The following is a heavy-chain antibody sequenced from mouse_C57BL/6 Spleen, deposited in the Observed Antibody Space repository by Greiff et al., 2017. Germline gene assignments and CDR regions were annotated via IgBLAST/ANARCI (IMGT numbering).Heavy chain of an antibody. CDR3: AKQDYDVYAMDY. CDR1: GFSLTSYG. J-gene: IGHJ4*01. CDR2: IWSDGST. V-gene: IGHV2-6-1*01. D-gene: IGHD2-4*01. Sequence: QVQLQQSGPGLVAPSQCLSITCTVSGFSLTSYGVHWVRQPPGKGLEWLVVIWSDGSTTYHSALKSRLSISKDNSKSQVFLKMNSLPTDDTAMYYCAKQDYDVYAMDYWGQGTSGTVSS.